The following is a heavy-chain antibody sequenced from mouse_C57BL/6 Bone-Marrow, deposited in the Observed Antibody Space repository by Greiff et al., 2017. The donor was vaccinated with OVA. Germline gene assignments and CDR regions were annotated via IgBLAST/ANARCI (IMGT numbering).Heavy chain of an antibody. CDR1: GYTFTSYW. D-gene: IGHD2-5*01. V-gene: IGHV1-64*01. CDR3: ARRNSNYLYWYFDV. Sequence: QVHVKQSGAELVKPGASVKLSCKASGYTFTSYWMHWVKQRPGQGLEWIGMIHPNSGSTNYNEKFKSKATLTVDKSSSTAYMQLSSLTSEDSAVYYCARRNSNYLYWYFDVWGTGTTVTVSS. J-gene: IGHJ1*03. CDR2: IHPNSGST.